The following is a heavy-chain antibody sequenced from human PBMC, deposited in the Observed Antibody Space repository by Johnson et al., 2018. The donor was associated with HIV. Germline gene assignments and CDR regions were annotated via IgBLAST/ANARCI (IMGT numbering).Heavy chain of an antibody. J-gene: IGHJ3*02. Sequence: VQLVESGGGLVQPGGSLRLSCAASGFTVSSNYMSWVRQAPGKGLEWVSVIYSGGSTYYADSVKGRFTISRDNSKNTLYLQMNSLRAEDTAVYYCARVMGATQGVGAFDIWGQGTMVTVSS. CDR1: GFTVSSNY. CDR2: IYSGGST. D-gene: IGHD1-26*01. CDR3: ARVMGATQGVGAFDI. V-gene: IGHV3-66*01.